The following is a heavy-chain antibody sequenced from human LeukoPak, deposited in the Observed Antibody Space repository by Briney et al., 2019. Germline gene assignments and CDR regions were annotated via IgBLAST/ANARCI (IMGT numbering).Heavy chain of an antibody. V-gene: IGHV4-59*01. CDR2: IYYSGST. CDR3: ARTLRAPHNWFDP. Sequence: TSETLSLTCTVSGGSISSYYWSWIRQPPGKGLEWIGYIYYSGSTNYNPSLRSRVTISVDTSKNQFSLKLSSVTAADTAVYYCARTLRAPHNWFDPWGQGTLVTVSS. J-gene: IGHJ5*02. CDR1: GGSISSYY.